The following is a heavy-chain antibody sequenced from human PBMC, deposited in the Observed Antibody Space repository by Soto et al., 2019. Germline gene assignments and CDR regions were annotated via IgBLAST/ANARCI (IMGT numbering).Heavy chain of an antibody. CDR1: GFNFRSYT. V-gene: IGHV3-21*01. D-gene: IGHD3-22*01. Sequence: GGSQRLSWTASGFNFRSYTMNWVRQAPGKGLEWVSYIGISSSYIYYADSVKGRFTISRDNDKNSLYLQMNNLRAEDTAVYYCARDQLYYNDISGRPLNAFDVWGQGTMVTVSS. CDR3: ARDQLYYNDISGRPLNAFDV. CDR2: IGISSSYI. J-gene: IGHJ3*01.